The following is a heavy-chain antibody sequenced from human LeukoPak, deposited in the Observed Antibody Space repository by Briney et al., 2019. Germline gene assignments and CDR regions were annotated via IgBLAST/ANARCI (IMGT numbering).Heavy chain of an antibody. Sequence: GASVKVSCKASGDPFTSYVLSWVRQAPGQGLEWMGWISAYNGNTNYAQKLQGRVTMTTDTSTSTAYMELRSLRSDDTAVYYCARVGSGWYHGVWGQGTLVTVSS. CDR3: ARVGSGWYHGV. J-gene: IGHJ4*02. CDR1: GDPFTSYV. V-gene: IGHV1-18*01. D-gene: IGHD6-19*01. CDR2: ISAYNGNT.